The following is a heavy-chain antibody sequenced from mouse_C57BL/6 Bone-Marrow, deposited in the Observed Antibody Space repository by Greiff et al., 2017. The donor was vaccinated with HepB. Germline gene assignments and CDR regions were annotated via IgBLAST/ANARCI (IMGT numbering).Heavy chain of an antibody. J-gene: IGHJ4*01. CDR1: GYTFASYW. CDR2: IYPGSGST. CDR3: ARGGGITTVVATDAMDY. Sequence: QVQLQQPGAELVKPGASVKMSCKASGYTFASYWITWVKQRPGQGLEWIGDIYPGSGSTNYNEKFKSKATLTVDTSSSTAYMQLSSLTSEDSAVYYCARGGGITTVVATDAMDYWGQGTSVTVSS. V-gene: IGHV1-55*01. D-gene: IGHD1-1*01.